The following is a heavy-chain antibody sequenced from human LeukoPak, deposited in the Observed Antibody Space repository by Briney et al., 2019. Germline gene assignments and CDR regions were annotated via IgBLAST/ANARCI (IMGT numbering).Heavy chain of an antibody. Sequence: GGSLRLSCAASGFTFSSYAMSSVRQAPGKGLEWVSAISGSGGSTYYADSVKGRFTISRDNSKNTLYLQMNSLRAEDTAVYYCASRGTLGYCTNGVCYNPDIWGQGTMVTVSS. CDR1: GFTFSSYA. J-gene: IGHJ3*02. CDR2: ISGSGGST. CDR3: ASRGTLGYCTNGVCYNPDI. V-gene: IGHV3-23*01. D-gene: IGHD2-8*01.